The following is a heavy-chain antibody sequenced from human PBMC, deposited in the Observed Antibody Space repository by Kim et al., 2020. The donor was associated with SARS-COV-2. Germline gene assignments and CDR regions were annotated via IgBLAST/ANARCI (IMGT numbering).Heavy chain of an antibody. Sequence: SETLSLTCTVSGGSISSGDYYWSWIRQPPGKGLEWIGYLYYSGSTYYNPSLKSRVTISVDTSKNPFTLKLSSVTAADTAVYYCARAHNPQGTPSSFDYWGQGTLGTVSS. CDR2: LYYSGST. CDR3: ARAHNPQGTPSSFDY. V-gene: IGHV4-30-4*01. D-gene: IGHD1-1*01. CDR1: GGSISSGDYY. J-gene: IGHJ4*02.